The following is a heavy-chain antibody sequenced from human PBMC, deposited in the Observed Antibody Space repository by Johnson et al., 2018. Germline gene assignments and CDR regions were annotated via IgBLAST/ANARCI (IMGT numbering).Heavy chain of an antibody. D-gene: IGHD3-22*01. V-gene: IGHV3-23*04. CDR3: AKALYYYDSSGYYYHWGYFHH. CDR1: GFTFSSYA. J-gene: IGHJ1*01. Sequence: VQLVESGGGLIQPGGSLRLSCAASGFTFSSYAMNWVRQAPGKGLEWVSAISGSSGSTYYADSVKGRFTISRDNSKNTLYLLMNSLRAEDTAVYYCAKALYYYDSSGYYYHWGYFHHWGQGTLVTVSS. CDR2: ISGSSGST.